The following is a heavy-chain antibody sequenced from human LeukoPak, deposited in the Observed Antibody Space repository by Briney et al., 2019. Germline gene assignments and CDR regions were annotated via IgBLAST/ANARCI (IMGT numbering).Heavy chain of an antibody. V-gene: IGHV4-34*01. Sequence: SETLSLTCAVYGGSFSGYYWSWIRQPPGKELEWIGEINHSGSTNYNPSLKSRVTISVDTSKNQFSLKLSSVTAADTALYYCARGGGIAAAGGAFDIWGQGTMVTVSS. CDR2: INHSGST. CDR3: ARGGGIAAAGGAFDI. J-gene: IGHJ3*02. CDR1: GGSFSGYY. D-gene: IGHD6-13*01.